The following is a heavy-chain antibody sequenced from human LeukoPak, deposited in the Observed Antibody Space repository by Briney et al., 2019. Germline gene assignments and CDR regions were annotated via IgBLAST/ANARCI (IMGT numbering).Heavy chain of an antibody. V-gene: IGHV3-33*06. D-gene: IGHD4-11*01. CDR3: AKENTVIDRSFDY. CDR1: GFTFSSYG. J-gene: IGHJ4*02. Sequence: QPGGSLRLSCAASGFTFSSYGMHWVRQAPGKGLEWVAVIWYDGSNKYYADSVKGRFTISRDNSKNTLYLQMNSLRAEDTAVYYCAKENTVIDRSFDYWGQGTLVTVSS. CDR2: IWYDGSNK.